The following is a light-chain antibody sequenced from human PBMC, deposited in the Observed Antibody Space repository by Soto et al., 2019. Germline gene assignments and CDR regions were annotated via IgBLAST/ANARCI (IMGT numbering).Light chain of an antibody. V-gene: IGLV1-51*01. CDR3: GTWDSDLSAEV. Sequence: QSVLTQPTSVSAAPGQKVTISCSGSSSNIGTNYVSWYQQLPGRAPKLVIFDNSKRPSGIPDRFSGSKSGSSATLGVTGLQTGDEADYYCGTWDSDLSAEVCGGGTKLTVL. CDR1: SSNIGTNY. CDR2: DNS. J-gene: IGLJ3*02.